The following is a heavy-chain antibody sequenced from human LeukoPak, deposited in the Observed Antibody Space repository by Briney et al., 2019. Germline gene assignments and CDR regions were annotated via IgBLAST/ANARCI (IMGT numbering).Heavy chain of an antibody. J-gene: IGHJ3*02. CDR3: ARGKGGSPDAFDI. Sequence: GGSLRLSCAASGITSSHNFMSWIRQAPGKGLEWVSYISKSDATTYYADTVKGRFTISRDRAKNSVYLYMNSLRAEDTAVYYCARGKGGSPDAFDIWGQGTMVTVSS. D-gene: IGHD3-10*01. CDR1: GITSSHNF. V-gene: IGHV3-11*01. CDR2: ISKSDATT.